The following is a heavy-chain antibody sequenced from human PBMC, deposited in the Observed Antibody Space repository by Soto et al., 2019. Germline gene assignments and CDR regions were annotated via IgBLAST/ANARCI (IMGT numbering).Heavy chain of an antibody. CDR3: AREIASSWLPYGMDV. CDR1: GYTFTGYS. CDR2: INPTTGGT. D-gene: IGHD6-13*01. Sequence: ASVKVSCKASGYTFTGYSMHWVRQAPGHGLEWMGWINPTTGGTNYAQKFQGRVTMTRDTSTSTAYMELSSLRSDDTAVYYCAREIASSWLPYGMDVWGQGTTVTVSS. V-gene: IGHV1-2*02. J-gene: IGHJ6*02.